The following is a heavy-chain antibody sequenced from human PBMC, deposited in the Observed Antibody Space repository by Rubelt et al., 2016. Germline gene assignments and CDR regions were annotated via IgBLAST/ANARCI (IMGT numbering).Heavy chain of an antibody. CDR1: GFTFSSYS. J-gene: IGHJ4*02. V-gene: IGHV3-21*01. Sequence: VQLVESGGGVVQPGRSLRLSCAASGFTFSSYSMNWVRQAPGKGLEWVSSISSSSSYIYYSDSVKGRFNMSRDNSKNTLYLQMNSPRAEDTAVYYCARTHGDPYYFDYWGQGTLVTVSS. CDR2: ISSSSSYI. D-gene: IGHD4-17*01. CDR3: ARTHGDPYYFDY.